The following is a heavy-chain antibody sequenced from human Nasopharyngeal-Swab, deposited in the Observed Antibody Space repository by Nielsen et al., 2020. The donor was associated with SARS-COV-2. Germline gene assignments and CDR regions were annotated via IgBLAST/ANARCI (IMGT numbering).Heavy chain of an antibody. J-gene: IGHJ5*02. Sequence: ASVKVSCKVSGYALTELSMHWVRQAPGKGIEWMGGFDPEDGETIYAQKFQGRVTMTEDTSTDTAYMELSSLRSEDTAVYYCATSAPYCSSTSCSYWFDPWGQGTLVTVSS. CDR2: FDPEDGET. CDR1: GYALTELS. CDR3: ATSAPYCSSTSCSYWFDP. V-gene: IGHV1-24*01. D-gene: IGHD2-2*01.